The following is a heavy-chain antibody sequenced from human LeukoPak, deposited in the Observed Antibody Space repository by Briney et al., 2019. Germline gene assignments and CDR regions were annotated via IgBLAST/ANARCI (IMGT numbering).Heavy chain of an antibody. CDR1: GFTVSSKY. J-gene: IGHJ4*02. Sequence: GGSLRLSCAASGFTVSSKYMSWVRQAPGKGLEWVSVIYSGGSTYYADSVKGRFTISRDNSKNTLYLQMSSLRAEDTAVYYCAIGPVLRFLEWDFGYWGQGTLVTVSS. D-gene: IGHD3-3*01. V-gene: IGHV3-66*02. CDR2: IYSGGST. CDR3: AIGPVLRFLEWDFGY.